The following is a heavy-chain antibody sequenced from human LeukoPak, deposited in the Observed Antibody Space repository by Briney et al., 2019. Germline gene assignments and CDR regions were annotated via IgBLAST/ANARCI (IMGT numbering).Heavy chain of an antibody. CDR3: AGGSSSSNNWFDP. V-gene: IGHV1-18*04. CDR2: ISAYNGNT. CDR1: GYTFTGYY. Sequence: ASVKVSCKASGYTFTGYYMHWVRQAPGQGLEWMGWISAYNGNTNYAQKLQGRVTMTTDTSTSTAYMELRSLRSDDTAVYYCAGGSSSSNNWFDPWGQGTLVTVSS. J-gene: IGHJ5*02. D-gene: IGHD6-6*01.